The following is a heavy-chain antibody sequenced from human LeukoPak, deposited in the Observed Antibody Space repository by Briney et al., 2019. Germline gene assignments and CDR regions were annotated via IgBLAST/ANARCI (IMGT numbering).Heavy chain of an antibody. Sequence: GGSLRLSCAASGFTIDKYGMSWVRQAPGKGLEWVAGINWNGGSTGYADSVKGRFTISRDNAKNSLYLQMNSLRAEDTALYYCARDPPYYYDSSGYYRGPNYFDYWGQGTLVTVSS. J-gene: IGHJ4*02. CDR2: INWNGGST. CDR3: ARDPPYYYDSSGYYRGPNYFDY. CDR1: GFTIDKYG. D-gene: IGHD3-22*01. V-gene: IGHV3-20*04.